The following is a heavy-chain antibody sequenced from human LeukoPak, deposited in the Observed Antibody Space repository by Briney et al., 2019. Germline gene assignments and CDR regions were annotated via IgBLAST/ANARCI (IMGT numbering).Heavy chain of an antibody. CDR1: GFTFRSYW. J-gene: IGHJ6*02. CDR2: IKQDGSEK. V-gene: IGHV3-7*01. D-gene: IGHD6-13*01. CDR3: ARDPNSSRYYYYGMDV. Sequence: GGSLRLSCAASGFTFRSYWMSWVRQAPGKGLEWVANIKQDGSEKYYVDSVKGRFTISRDNAKNSLYLQMNSLRAEDTAVYYCARDPNSSRYYYYGMDVWGQGTTVTVSS.